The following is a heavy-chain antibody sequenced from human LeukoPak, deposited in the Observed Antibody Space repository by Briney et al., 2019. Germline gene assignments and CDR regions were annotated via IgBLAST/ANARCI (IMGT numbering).Heavy chain of an antibody. CDR3: ARRRFGVIDY. CDR1: GGSMNSYY. V-gene: IGHV4-59*08. CDR2: IYYSGST. Sequence: PSETLSLTCTVSGGSMNSYYWSWIRQPPGKGLEWIAYIYYSGSTNYNPSLKSRVTISVDTSKNQFSLKLSSVTAADTAVYYCARRRFGVIDYWGQGTLVTVSS. J-gene: IGHJ4*02. D-gene: IGHD3-10*01.